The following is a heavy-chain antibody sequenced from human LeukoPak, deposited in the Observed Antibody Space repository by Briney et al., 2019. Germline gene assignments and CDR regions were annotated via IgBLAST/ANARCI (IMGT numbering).Heavy chain of an antibody. V-gene: IGHV1-2*02. D-gene: IGHD3-10*01. Sequence: ASVKVSCTASGYTXTGYYMHGVRQAPGQGLEWMGWINPNSGGTNYAQKFQGRVTMTRDTSISTAYMELSRLRSDDTAVYYCAREARITMVRGVESRAFDIWGQGTMVTVSS. CDR1: GYTXTGYY. CDR2: INPNSGGT. J-gene: IGHJ3*02. CDR3: AREARITMVRGVESRAFDI.